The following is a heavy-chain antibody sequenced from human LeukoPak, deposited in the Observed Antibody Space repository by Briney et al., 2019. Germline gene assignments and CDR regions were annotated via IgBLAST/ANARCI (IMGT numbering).Heavy chain of an antibody. V-gene: IGHV3-30*04. Sequence: SCKASGGTFSSYAMHWVRQAPGKGLEWVAVISYDGSNKYYADSVKGRFTISRDNSKNTLYLQMNSLRAEDTAVYYCARVTRSVVADYWGQGTLVTVSS. D-gene: IGHD1-14*01. CDR3: ARVTRSVVADY. J-gene: IGHJ4*02. CDR1: GGTFSSYA. CDR2: ISYDGSNK.